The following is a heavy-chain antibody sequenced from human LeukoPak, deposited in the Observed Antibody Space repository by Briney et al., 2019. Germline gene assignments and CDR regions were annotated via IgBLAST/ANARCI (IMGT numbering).Heavy chain of an antibody. Sequence: SETLSLTCTVSGGSISSSSYYWGWIRQPPGKGLEWIGSIYYSGSTYYNPSLKSRVTISVDTSKNQFSLKLSSVTAADTAVYYCARHGFDCDSSGYFDYWGQGTLVTVSS. CDR3: ARHGFDCDSSGYFDY. J-gene: IGHJ4*02. CDR1: GGSISSSSYY. CDR2: IYYSGST. V-gene: IGHV4-39*01. D-gene: IGHD3-22*01.